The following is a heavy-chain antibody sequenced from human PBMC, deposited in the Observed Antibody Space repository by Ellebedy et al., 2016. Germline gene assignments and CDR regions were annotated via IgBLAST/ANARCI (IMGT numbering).Heavy chain of an antibody. D-gene: IGHD3-9*01. J-gene: IGHJ4*02. V-gene: IGHV5-51*01. CDR1: GYSFTSYW. CDR3: ARTDWLLSEYYFDY. Sequence: GGSLRLXXTASGYSFTSYWLGWAPQLPGKGLPWMGHIYPGDSDTRYSPSFQGQVTISADKSISTAYLQWSSLKASDTAMYYCARTDWLLSEYYFDYWGQGTLVTVSS. CDR2: IYPGDSDT.